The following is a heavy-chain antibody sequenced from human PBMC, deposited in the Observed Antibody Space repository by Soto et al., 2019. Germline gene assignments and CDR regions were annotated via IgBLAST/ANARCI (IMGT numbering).Heavy chain of an antibody. J-gene: IGHJ4*02. V-gene: IGHV3-33*01. Sequence: QVQLVESGGGVVQPGRSLRLSCAASGFTFSSYGMHWVRQAPGKGLEWVAVIWYDGSNKYYADSVKGRFTISRDNSKNTLYLQMNSLRAEDTAVYYCARTTLHLDYWGQGTLITVSS. CDR3: ARTTLHLDY. D-gene: IGHD3-3*02. CDR1: GFTFSSYG. CDR2: IWYDGSNK.